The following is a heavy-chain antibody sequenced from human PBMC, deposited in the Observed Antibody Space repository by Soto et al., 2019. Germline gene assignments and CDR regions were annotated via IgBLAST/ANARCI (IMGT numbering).Heavy chain of an antibody. CDR1: GFTFSSYG. CDR2: IWYDGSNK. J-gene: IGHJ4*02. V-gene: IGHV3-33*01. CDR3: ARAQGIDY. Sequence: GGSLRLSCAASGFTFSSYGMHWVRQAPSKGLEWVAVIWYDGSNKNYADSVKGRFTISRDNSKNTLYLQMNSLRPEDTAVYYCARAQGIDYWGQGTLVTVSS.